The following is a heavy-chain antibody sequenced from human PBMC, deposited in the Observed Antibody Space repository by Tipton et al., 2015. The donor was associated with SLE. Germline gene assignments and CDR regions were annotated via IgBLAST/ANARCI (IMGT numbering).Heavy chain of an antibody. J-gene: IGHJ4*02. D-gene: IGHD1-26*01. Sequence: STSYAQKFRGRVTMTRDTSTSTAYMELRNLRSDDTAVYYCARGGEWQLLSYWGQGTLVTVSS. V-gene: IGHV1-46*01. CDR3: ARGGEWQLLSY. CDR2: ST.